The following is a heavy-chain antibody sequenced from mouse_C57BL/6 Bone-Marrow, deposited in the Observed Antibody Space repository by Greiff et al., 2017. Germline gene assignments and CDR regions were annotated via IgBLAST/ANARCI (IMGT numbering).Heavy chain of an antibody. CDR1: GYTFTDYY. V-gene: IGHV1-26*01. CDR2: INPNNGGT. CDR3: GYDYDKGY. D-gene: IGHD2-4*01. J-gene: IGHJ2*01. Sequence: EVQLLQSGPELVKPGASVKISCKASGYTFTDYYMNWVKQSHGKSLEWIGDINPNNGGTSYNQKFKGKSTLTVDKSSSTAYMELRSLTSEDSAVYYCGYDYDKGYWGQGTTLTVSS.